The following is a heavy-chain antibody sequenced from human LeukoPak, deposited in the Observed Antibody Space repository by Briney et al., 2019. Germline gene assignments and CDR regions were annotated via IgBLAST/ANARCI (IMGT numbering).Heavy chain of an antibody. CDR1: GYSISSGYY. CDR2: IYHSGST. V-gene: IGHV4-38-2*02. Sequence: PSETLSLTRTVSGYSISSGYYWGWIRQPPGKGLEWIGSIYHSGSTYYNPSLKSRVTISVDTSKNQFSLKLSSVTAADTAVYYCASRISPTRSGSYQYYFDYWGQGTLVTVSS. CDR3: ASRISPTRSGSYQYYFDY. D-gene: IGHD1-26*01. J-gene: IGHJ4*02.